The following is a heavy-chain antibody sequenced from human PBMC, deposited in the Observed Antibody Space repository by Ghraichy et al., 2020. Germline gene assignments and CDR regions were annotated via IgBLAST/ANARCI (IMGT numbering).Heavy chain of an antibody. CDR3: ARDSSGYYYFDY. D-gene: IGHD3-22*01. V-gene: IGHV4-59*08. Sequence: SEPLSLTCTVSGGSISSYYWSWIRQPPGKGLEWIGYIYYSGSTNYNPSLKSRVTISVDTSKNQFSLKLSSVTAADTAVYYCARDSSGYYYFDYWAREPWSPSPQ. J-gene: IGHJ4*02. CDR1: GGSISSYY. CDR2: IYYSGST.